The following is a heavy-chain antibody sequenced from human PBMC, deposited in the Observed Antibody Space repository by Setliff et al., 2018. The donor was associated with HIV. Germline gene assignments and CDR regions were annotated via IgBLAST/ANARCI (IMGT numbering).Heavy chain of an antibody. CDR1: GGTFSNYP. CDR3: ARDAGYSGYVLDY. V-gene: IGHV1-69*08. CDR2: ISPALGTA. J-gene: IGHJ4*02. D-gene: IGHD5-12*01. Sequence: SVKVSCKASGGTFSNYPISWVRQAPGQGLEWMGKISPALGTADYAQKFQGRVTLTADQSTRTVYMELSSLRSEDTAVYYCARDAGYSGYVLDYWGQGTGVTVSS.